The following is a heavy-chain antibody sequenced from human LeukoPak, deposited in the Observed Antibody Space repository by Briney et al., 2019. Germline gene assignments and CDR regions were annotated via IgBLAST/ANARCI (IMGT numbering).Heavy chain of an antibody. J-gene: IGHJ4*02. CDR2: TVGGGSPNT. V-gene: IGHV3-23*01. CDR1: GFYFA. D-gene: IGHD2-15*01. CDR3: TKAPIVSCSGAFCYPFDS. Sequence: GGSLRLSCAASGFYFAMSWVRQAPGKGLEWVSATVGGGSPNTYHADSVKGRFTISRDNSKNTLFLQMNSLRAEDTAIYYCTKAPIVSCSGAFCYPFDSWGQGTLVTVSS.